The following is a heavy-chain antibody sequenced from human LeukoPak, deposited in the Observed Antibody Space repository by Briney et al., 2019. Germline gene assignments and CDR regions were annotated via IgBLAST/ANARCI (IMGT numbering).Heavy chain of an antibody. D-gene: IGHD4-11*01. CDR2: IYYSGST. CDR3: ARPTVFGMDV. V-gene: IGHV4-59*12. Sequence: PSETLSLTCTVSGGSISSYYWSWIRQPPGKGLEWIGYIYYSGSTNYNPSLKSRVTISVDTSKNQFSLKLSSVTAADTAVYYCARPTVFGMDVWGQGTTVTVSS. J-gene: IGHJ6*02. CDR1: GGSISSYY.